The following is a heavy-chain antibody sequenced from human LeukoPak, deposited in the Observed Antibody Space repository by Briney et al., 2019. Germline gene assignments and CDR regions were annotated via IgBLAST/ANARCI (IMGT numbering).Heavy chain of an antibody. CDR1: GYTFTNYH. CDR3: ARDGGSSGNGAYYMDV. V-gene: IGHV1-46*01. D-gene: IGHD2-15*01. J-gene: IGHJ6*03. Sequence: ASVKVSCKASGYTFTNYHMHWVRQAPGQGLEWMGIINPSGGSTNYAQKFQGRVTMTRDMSTNTVYMELSSLRSEDTAVYYCARDGGSSGNGAYYMDVWGKGTTVTVSS. CDR2: INPSGGST.